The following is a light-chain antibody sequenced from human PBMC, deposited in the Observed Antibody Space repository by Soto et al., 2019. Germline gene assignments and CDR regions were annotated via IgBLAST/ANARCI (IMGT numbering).Light chain of an antibody. Sequence: QSVLTQSPSASASLGASVKLTCTLSSGHTSYAIAWHQQQPEKGPRYLMRLNSDGSHTKADGIPDRFSGSRSGAERYLTISSLQSEDEADYYCQTWGTGIVVFGGGTKVTVL. CDR2: LNSDGSH. J-gene: IGLJ2*01. V-gene: IGLV4-69*01. CDR3: QTWGTGIVV. CDR1: SGHTSYA.